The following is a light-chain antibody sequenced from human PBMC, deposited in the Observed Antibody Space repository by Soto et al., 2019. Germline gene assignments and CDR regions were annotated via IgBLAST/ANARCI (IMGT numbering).Light chain of an antibody. CDR2: EVT. J-gene: IGLJ2*01. Sequence: QSALAQPASVSGSPGQSITISCTGTRSDIGRYNYVSWYQQRPGKAPKLLIYEVTYRPSGVSARFSGSKSGSTASLTISGLQAEDEADYYCSSYSTTTSPHVLFGGGTQLTVL. V-gene: IGLV2-14*01. CDR1: RSDIGRYNY. CDR3: SSYSTTTSPHVL.